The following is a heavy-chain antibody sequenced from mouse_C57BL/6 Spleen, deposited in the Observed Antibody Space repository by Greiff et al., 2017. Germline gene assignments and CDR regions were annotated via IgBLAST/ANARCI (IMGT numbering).Heavy chain of an antibody. CDR1: GFSLTSYG. J-gene: IGHJ2*01. V-gene: IGHV2-4*01. Sequence: QVQLQQSGPGLVQPSQSLSITCTVSGFSLTSYGVHWVRQPPGKGLEWLGVIWSGGSTDYNAAFISRLSISKYNSKSQVFFKMNRLQADDTAIYYCAKEDGSSQYYFDYWGQGTTLTVSS. D-gene: IGHD1-1*01. CDR2: IWSGGST. CDR3: AKEDGSSQYYFDY.